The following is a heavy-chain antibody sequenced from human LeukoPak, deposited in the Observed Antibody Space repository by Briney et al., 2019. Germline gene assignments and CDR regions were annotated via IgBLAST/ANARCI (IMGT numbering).Heavy chain of an antibody. Sequence: PSETLSLTCTVSGGSISSYYWSWIRQPPGKGLEWIGYIYYGGNTNYNPSLQSRVTISVDTSKSQFSLKLSSVTAADTAVYYCARLTRRSGNYFDYWGQGTLVTVSS. J-gene: IGHJ4*02. CDR2: IYYGGNT. CDR1: GGSISSYY. V-gene: IGHV4-59*01. CDR3: ARLTRRSGNYFDY. D-gene: IGHD1-1*01.